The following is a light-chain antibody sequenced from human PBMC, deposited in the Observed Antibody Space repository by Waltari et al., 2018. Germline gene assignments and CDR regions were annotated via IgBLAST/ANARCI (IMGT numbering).Light chain of an antibody. V-gene: IGLV3-1*01. CDR1: KLRAQY. J-gene: IGLJ3*02. Sequence: SYELTQPPSVSVSPGQTSSITRSGDKLRAQYACWYHQKPGQSPVLVIYQDRKRPSGIPERFSGSNSWNTATLTISGTQAMDEADYYCQAWDSSTAVFGGGTKLTVL. CDR2: QDR. CDR3: QAWDSSTAV.